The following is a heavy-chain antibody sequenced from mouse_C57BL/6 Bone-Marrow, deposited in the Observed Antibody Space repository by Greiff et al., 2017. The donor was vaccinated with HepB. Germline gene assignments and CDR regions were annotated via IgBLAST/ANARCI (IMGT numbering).Heavy chain of an antibody. J-gene: IGHJ3*01. D-gene: IGHD2-4*01. CDR3: AIAYYDYGWFAY. V-gene: IGHV1-81*01. CDR2: IYPRSGNT. Sequence: VHLVESGAELARPGASVKLSCKASGYTFTSYGISWVKQRTGQGLEWIGEIYPRSGNTYYNEKFKGKATLTADKSSSTAYMELRSLTSEDSAVYFCAIAYYDYGWFAYWGQGTLVTVSA. CDR1: GYTFTSYG.